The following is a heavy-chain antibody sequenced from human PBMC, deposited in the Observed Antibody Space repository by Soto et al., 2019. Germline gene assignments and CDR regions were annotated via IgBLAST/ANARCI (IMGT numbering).Heavy chain of an antibody. Sequence: PSETLSLTCTVSGGSITTYYWSWIRQPPGKGLEWIGYIYNSRSTRYNPSLQSRLTISVDTSKNQFSLTLTSVTAADTAVYYCARTQNDGNFDDWGQGIVVIVSS. V-gene: IGHV4-59*08. D-gene: IGHD1-1*01. CDR3: ARTQNDGNFDD. J-gene: IGHJ4*02. CDR1: GGSITTYY. CDR2: IYNSRST.